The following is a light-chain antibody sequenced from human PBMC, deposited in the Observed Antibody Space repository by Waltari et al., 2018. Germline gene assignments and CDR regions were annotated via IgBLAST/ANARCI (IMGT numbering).Light chain of an antibody. V-gene: IGLV2-11*01. CDR2: DVT. CDR3: GSYAGSYSWV. J-gene: IGLJ3*02. CDR1: SSDVGGYNY. Sequence: QSALTQPRSVSGSPGQSVTISCTGTSSDVGGYNYVSWYQHHPGNAPKCMIYDVTRRPAGVPGRFSGSKSGNTASLTISGLQAEDEADYYCGSYAGSYSWVFGGGTKVTVL.